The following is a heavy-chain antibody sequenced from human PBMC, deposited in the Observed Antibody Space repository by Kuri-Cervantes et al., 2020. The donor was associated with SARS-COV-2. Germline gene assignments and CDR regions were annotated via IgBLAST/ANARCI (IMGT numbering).Heavy chain of an antibody. J-gene: IGHJ3*01. Sequence: GESLKISCAASGFTFSSYSMNWVRQAPGKGLEWVSSISSSSSYIYYADSVKGRFTISRDNSKNMVYLQMNSLRAEDTAVYYCAKDVIWYGSNSDAFDVWGQGTKVTVSS. D-gene: IGHD4-23*01. CDR3: AKDVIWYGSNSDAFDV. V-gene: IGHV3-21*04. CDR1: GFTFSSYS. CDR2: ISSSSSYI.